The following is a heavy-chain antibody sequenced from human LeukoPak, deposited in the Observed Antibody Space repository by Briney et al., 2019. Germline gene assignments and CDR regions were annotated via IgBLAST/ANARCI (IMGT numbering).Heavy chain of an antibody. V-gene: IGHV4-34*01. CDR3: ARGIYGSGSYPYYYYYMDV. J-gene: IGHJ6*03. CDR2: INHSGST. D-gene: IGHD3-10*01. CDR1: GGSISSYY. Sequence: SETLSLTCTVSGGSISSYYWSWIRQPPGKGLEWIGEINHSGSTNYNPSLKSRVTISVDTSKNQFSLKLSSVTAADTAVYYCARGIYGSGSYPYYYYYMDVWGKGTTVTVSS.